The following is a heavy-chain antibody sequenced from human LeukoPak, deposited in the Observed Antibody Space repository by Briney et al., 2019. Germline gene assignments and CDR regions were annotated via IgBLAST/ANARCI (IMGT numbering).Heavy chain of an antibody. V-gene: IGHV3-20*04. CDR3: ARDSVSLGSGSSNDY. CDR2: INWNGGST. CDR1: GFTFDDYG. Sequence: GGSLRLSCAASGFTFDDYGMSWVRQAPGKGLEWVSGINWNGGSTGYADSVKGRFTISRDNAKNSLYLQMNSLRAEDAALYYCARDSVSLGSGSSNDYWGQGTLVTVSS. J-gene: IGHJ4*02. D-gene: IGHD3-10*01.